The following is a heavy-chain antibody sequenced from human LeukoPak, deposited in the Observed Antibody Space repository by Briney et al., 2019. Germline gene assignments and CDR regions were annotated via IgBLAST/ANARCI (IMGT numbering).Heavy chain of an antibody. CDR1: GGSFSGYY. Sequence: SETLSLTCAVYGGSFSGYYWSWIRQPPGKGLEWIGEINHSGSTNYNPSLKSRVTISVDTSKNQFSLKLSSVTAADTAVNYCARGWNLYYYYYYMDVWGKGTTVTVSS. J-gene: IGHJ6*03. D-gene: IGHD1-7*01. CDR3: ARGWNLYYYYYYMDV. CDR2: INHSGST. V-gene: IGHV4-34*01.